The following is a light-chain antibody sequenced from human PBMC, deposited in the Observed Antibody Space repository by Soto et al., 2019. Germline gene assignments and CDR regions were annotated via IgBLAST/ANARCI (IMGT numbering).Light chain of an antibody. CDR2: STS. V-gene: IGKV1-39*01. CDR1: QSVSNY. CDR3: QQSYSFPRT. J-gene: IGKJ1*01. Sequence: DIQMTQSPSSLSAAVGDRVTITCRASQSVSNYLYWYHQQPGKAPKLLIQSTSTLQTEVPSRFSGSGSGTDFTLTINSLQPEDFGTYYCQQSYSFPRTFGQGTKVAI.